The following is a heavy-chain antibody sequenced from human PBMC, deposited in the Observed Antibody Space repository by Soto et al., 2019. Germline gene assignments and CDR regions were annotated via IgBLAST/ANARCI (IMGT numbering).Heavy chain of an antibody. V-gene: IGHV3-33*01. CDR2: IWYDGSNK. CDR3: ARDHIALDY. CDR1: GFTFSSYG. D-gene: IGHD6-13*01. Sequence: SLRLSCAASGFTFSSYGMHRVRQAPGKGLEWVAVIWYDGSNKYYADSVKGRFTISRDNSKKTVYLQMNSLRAEDTAVYYCARDHIALDYWGQGTQVTVS. J-gene: IGHJ4*02.